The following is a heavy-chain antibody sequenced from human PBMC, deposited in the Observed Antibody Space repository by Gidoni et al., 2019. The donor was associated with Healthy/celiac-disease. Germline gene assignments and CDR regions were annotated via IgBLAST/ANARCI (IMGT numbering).Heavy chain of an antibody. J-gene: IGHJ4*02. Sequence: QLQLQESGPGLVKPSETLSLTCTVSCGAISSSSYYWGWIRQPPGKGLEWIGSIYYSGSTYYNPSLKSRVTISVDTSKNQFSLKLSSVTAADTAVYYCAIEGDDYGDYVGNVVLLYWGQGTLVTVSS. CDR2: IYYSGST. CDR1: CGAISSSSYY. D-gene: IGHD4-17*01. CDR3: AIEGDDYGDYVGNVVLLY. V-gene: IGHV4-39*01.